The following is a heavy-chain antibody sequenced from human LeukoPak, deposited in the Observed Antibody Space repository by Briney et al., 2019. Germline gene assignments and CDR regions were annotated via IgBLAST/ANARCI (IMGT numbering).Heavy chain of an antibody. J-gene: IGHJ4*02. CDR3: ARGWYSSGWYETSGVGDY. CDR1: GYTFTSYD. D-gene: IGHD6-19*01. CDR2: MNPNSGNT. V-gene: IGHV1-8*01. Sequence: ASVKVSCKASGYTFTSYDINWVRQATGQGLEWMGWMNPNSGNTGYAQKFQGRVTMTRNTSISTAYMELSSLRSEDTAVYYCARGWYSSGWYETSGVGDYWDQGTLVTVSS.